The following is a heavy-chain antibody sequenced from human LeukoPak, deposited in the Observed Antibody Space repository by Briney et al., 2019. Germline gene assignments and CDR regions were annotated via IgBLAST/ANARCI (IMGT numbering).Heavy chain of an antibody. V-gene: IGHV4-39*01. D-gene: IGHD1-26*01. CDR1: GGSISSSSYY. J-gene: IGHJ4*02. CDR2: VYYSGST. Sequence: SETLSLTCTVPGGSISSSSYYSGCIRHPPGKWMEWLGCVYYSGSTYYKPSLKTRLTISVDTSKNQFSLKLSSVTAADTAVYYCARQDRNYSGLPSSYFDYWGQGTLVTVYS. CDR3: ARQDRNYSGLPSSYFDY.